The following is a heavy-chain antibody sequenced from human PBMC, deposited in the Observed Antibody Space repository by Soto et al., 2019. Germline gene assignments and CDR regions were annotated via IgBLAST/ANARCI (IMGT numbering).Heavy chain of an antibody. Sequence: QVQLVQSGAEVKKPGASVKVSCKASGYTFTSYGISWVRQAPGQGLEWMGWISAYNGDTNYAQKLQGRVTKTTDTHPRAASMQLRSLRADDTAVYYCARDHPGIAAAGPTHYGMDVWGQGTTVTVSS. V-gene: IGHV1-18*01. CDR1: GYTFTSYG. J-gene: IGHJ6*02. CDR2: ISAYNGDT. D-gene: IGHD6-13*01. CDR3: ARDHPGIAAAGPTHYGMDV.